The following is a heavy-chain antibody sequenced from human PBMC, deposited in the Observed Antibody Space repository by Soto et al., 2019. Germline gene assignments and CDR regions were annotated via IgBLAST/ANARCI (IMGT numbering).Heavy chain of an antibody. CDR1: GYTFTSYY. Sequence: GASVKVSCKASGYTFTSYYMHWVRQAPGQGLEWMGIINPSGGSTSYAQKFQGRVTMTRDTSTSTVYMELNSLKTEDTAVYYCTGSGYDSGIFDYWGQGTLVTVSS. J-gene: IGHJ4*02. CDR3: TGSGYDSGIFDY. CDR2: INPSGGST. D-gene: IGHD5-12*01. V-gene: IGHV1-46*03.